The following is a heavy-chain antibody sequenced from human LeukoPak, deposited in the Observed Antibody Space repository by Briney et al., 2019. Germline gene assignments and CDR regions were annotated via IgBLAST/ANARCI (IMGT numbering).Heavy chain of an antibody. CDR2: ISTYNGNT. Sequence: ASVKVSCRASGYTFTSYGISWVRQAPGQRLEWMGWISTYNGNTNYAQKLQGRVTMTTDTSTSTACMELRSLRSDDTAVYYCARQDEYNLNEVYYFDYWGQGILVTVSS. CDR3: ARQDEYNLNEVYYFDY. V-gene: IGHV1-18*01. J-gene: IGHJ4*02. D-gene: IGHD1-20*01. CDR1: GYTFTSYG.